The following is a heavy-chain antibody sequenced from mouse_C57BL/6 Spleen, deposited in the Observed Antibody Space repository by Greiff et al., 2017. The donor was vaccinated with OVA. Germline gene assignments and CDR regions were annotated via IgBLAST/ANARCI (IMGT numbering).Heavy chain of an antibody. CDR2: INPDSSTI. V-gene: IGHV4-1*01. D-gene: IGHD1-1*01. CDR3: ARHGSSYGGCMDY. Sequence: EVKLMESGGGLVQPGGSLKLSCAASGIDFSRYWMSWVRRAPGKGLEWIGEINPDSSTINYAPSLTDKFIISRDNAKNTLYLQMSKVRSEDTALYYCARHGSSYGGCMDYWGQGTSVTVSS. J-gene: IGHJ4*01. CDR1: GIDFSRYW.